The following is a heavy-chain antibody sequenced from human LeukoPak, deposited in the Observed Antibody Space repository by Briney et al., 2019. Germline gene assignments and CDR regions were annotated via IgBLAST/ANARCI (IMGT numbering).Heavy chain of an antibody. Sequence: GGSLRLSCEVSGSTLSSYEMNWVRQAPGKGLEWVSSVTGSTATKYYADSVKGRFIISRDNAKNSLYLQMNSLRAEDTAVYFCARERQLVTDYWGPGTLVTVSS. CDR1: GSTLSSYE. CDR2: VTGSTATK. CDR3: ARERQLVTDY. D-gene: IGHD6-6*01. J-gene: IGHJ4*01. V-gene: IGHV3-48*03.